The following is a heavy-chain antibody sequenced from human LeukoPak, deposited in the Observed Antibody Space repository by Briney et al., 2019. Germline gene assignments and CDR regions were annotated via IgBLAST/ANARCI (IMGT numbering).Heavy chain of an antibody. Sequence: PSETLSLTCTVSGGSISSYYWSWIRQPPGKGLEWIGYIYYSGSTNYNPSLKSRVTISVDTSKNQFSLKLSSVTAADTAVYYCARHSIYDSSGYLEYFQHWGQGTLVTVSS. CDR2: IYYSGST. CDR1: GGSISSYY. D-gene: IGHD3-22*01. V-gene: IGHV4-59*08. CDR3: ARHSIYDSSGYLEYFQH. J-gene: IGHJ1*01.